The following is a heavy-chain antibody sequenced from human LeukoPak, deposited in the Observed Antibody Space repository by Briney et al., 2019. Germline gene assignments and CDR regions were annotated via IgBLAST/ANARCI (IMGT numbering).Heavy chain of an antibody. D-gene: IGHD6-19*01. J-gene: IGHJ6*04. V-gene: IGHV6-1*01. CDR3: ARAHTAVAGSYYYGMDV. CDR2: TYYRSKWYN. Sequence: SQTLSLTCAISGDSVSSNSAAWNWIRQSPSRGLEWLGRTYYRSKWYNDYAVSVKSRITINPDTSKNPFSLQLNSVTPEDTAVYYCARAHTAVAGSYYYGMDVWGKGTTVTVSS. CDR1: GDSVSSNSAA.